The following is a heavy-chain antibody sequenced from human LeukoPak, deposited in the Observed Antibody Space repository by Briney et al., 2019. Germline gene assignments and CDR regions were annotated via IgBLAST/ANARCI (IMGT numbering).Heavy chain of an antibody. Sequence: PSETLSLTCTVSGGSISSYYWSWIRQSPGKGLEWIGYIYYSGSTNYNPSLKSRVTISVDTSKNQFSLKLSSVTAADTAVYYCARETYDSSRYPPGYFDYWGQGTLVTVSS. J-gene: IGHJ4*02. CDR1: GGSISSYY. V-gene: IGHV4-59*01. CDR2: IYYSGST. CDR3: ARETYDSSRYPPGYFDY. D-gene: IGHD3-22*01.